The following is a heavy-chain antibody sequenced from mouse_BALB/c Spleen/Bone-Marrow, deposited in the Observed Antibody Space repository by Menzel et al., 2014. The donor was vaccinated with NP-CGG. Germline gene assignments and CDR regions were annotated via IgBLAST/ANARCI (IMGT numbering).Heavy chain of an antibody. V-gene: IGHV5-4*02. CDR1: GFTFSDYY. J-gene: IGHJ4*01. Sequence: EVQVVESCGGLVKPGGALKLSCAAAGFTFSDYYMFWVRQTPEKWLEWVATIRDYGGNTYYLDSVKGRFTISRDNAKSKLNPKMSRLKNEDPDTYHWASETGPRAKDYWGQGTSVTISP. CDR3: ASETGPRAKDY. CDR2: IRDYGGNT. D-gene: IGHD4-1*01.